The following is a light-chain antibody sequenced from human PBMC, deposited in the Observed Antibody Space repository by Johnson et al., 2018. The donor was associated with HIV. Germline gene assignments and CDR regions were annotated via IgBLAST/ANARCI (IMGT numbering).Light chain of an antibody. V-gene: IGLV1-51*02. J-gene: IGLJ1*01. CDR2: ENN. Sequence: QSVLTQPPSVSAAPGQKVTISCSGSSSNIGNNYVSWYQQLPGTAPKLLIYENNKRPSGIPDRFSGSKSGTSATLGITGLQTGDEAYYYCGTWDSSLSAGVFGTGTKVTV. CDR1: SSNIGNNY. CDR3: GTWDSSLSAGV.